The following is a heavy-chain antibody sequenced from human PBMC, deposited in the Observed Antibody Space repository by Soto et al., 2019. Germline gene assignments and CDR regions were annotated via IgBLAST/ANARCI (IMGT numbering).Heavy chain of an antibody. CDR2: FYYSGST. Sequence: SETLSLTCTVSGGSITSDYWSWIRQPPGKGLEWIGYFYYSGSTNYNPSLKSRVAISVDTSKNQFSLKLTSVTAADTAVYFCARSDRVAGWFDPWGQGTLVTVSS. J-gene: IGHJ5*02. CDR1: GGSITSDY. CDR3: ARSDRVAGWFDP. D-gene: IGHD2-15*01. V-gene: IGHV4-59*01.